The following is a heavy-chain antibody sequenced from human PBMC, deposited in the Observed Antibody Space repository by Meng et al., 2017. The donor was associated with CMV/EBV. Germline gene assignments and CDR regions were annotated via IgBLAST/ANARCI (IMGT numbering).Heavy chain of an antibody. V-gene: IGHV1-2*02. CDR2: INPNSGGT. J-gene: IGHJ4*02. Sequence: GGSLRLSCAASGFTFSSYGMHWVRQAPGQGLEWMGWINPNSGGTNYAQKFQGRVTMTRDTSISTDYMELSRLRSDDTAVYYCARDRLGYCSSTSCYYGVDWGQGTLVTVSS. CDR1: GFTFSSYG. D-gene: IGHD2-2*01. CDR3: ARDRLGYCSSTSCYYGVD.